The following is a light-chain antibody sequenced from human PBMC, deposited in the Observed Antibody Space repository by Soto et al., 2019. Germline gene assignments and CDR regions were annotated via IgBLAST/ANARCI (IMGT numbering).Light chain of an antibody. CDR1: QSVSSR. CDR3: RQYDNWPRT. CDR2: GAS. J-gene: IGKJ1*01. V-gene: IGKV3-15*01. Sequence: EIVMTQSPVTLSVSPGERATLSCRASQSVSSRLAWYQQKPGQAPRPLIYGASTRAIGIPDRFSGSGSGTEFTLTISSLQSEDFAVYYCRQYDNWPRTFGQGTKV.